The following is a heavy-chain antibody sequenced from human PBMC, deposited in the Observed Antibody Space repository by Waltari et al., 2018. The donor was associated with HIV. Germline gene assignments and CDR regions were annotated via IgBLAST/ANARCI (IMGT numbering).Heavy chain of an antibody. V-gene: IGHV3-48*02. CDR2: ISSESTNS. CDR1: GFTFSRYA. D-gene: IGHD3-9*01. Sequence: EEKLVEAGGGDVLQPGGSLRLSCVGSGFTFSRYAMNWVRQAPGKGLGWIAYISSESTNSQDADAVKGRFTGSRDNAKESLYLQMNSLRDGDTAVYYCARDTLNFYFGLDLWGQGTTVTVSS. CDR3: ARDTLNFYFGLDL. J-gene: IGHJ6*02.